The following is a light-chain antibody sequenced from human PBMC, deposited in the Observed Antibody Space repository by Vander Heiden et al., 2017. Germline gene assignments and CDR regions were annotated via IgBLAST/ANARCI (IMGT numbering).Light chain of an antibody. V-gene: IGLV7-46*01. Sequence: QAVVTQEPSLTVSPGGTVTLTCGSSIGGVSSSHWPYWFQQKSGQAPRTLIYNTEIKYSWTPARFSGYLLGAKAALTLAGAQPEDEAEYFCLLSYGGVRVFGGGTKLTVL. CDR3: LLSYGGVRV. J-gene: IGLJ2*01. CDR1: IGGVSSSHW. CDR2: NTE.